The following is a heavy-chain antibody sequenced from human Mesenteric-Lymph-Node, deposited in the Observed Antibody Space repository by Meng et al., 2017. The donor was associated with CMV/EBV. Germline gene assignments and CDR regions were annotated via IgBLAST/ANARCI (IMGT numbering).Heavy chain of an antibody. CDR3: ARTRDYDSGRDRKDY. J-gene: IGHJ4*02. CDR2: MNPNSANT. V-gene: IGHV1-8*02. D-gene: IGHD3-10*01. Sequence: SGYTFTSYDINWVRQAPGQGLEWMGWMNPNSANTDYAQKFQGRVAMTRNTSISTAYMELSSLRSEDTGVYYCARTRDYDSGRDRKDYWGQGTLVTVSS. CDR1: GYTFTSYD.